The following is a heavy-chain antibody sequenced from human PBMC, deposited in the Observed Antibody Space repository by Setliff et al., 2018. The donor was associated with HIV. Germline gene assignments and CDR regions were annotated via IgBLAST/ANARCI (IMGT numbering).Heavy chain of an antibody. CDR1: GGSISSYY. CDR3: ARDKTAVPRDVDAFDI. J-gene: IGHJ3*02. D-gene: IGHD6-13*01. V-gene: IGHV4-4*07. Sequence: SETLSLTCTVSGGSISSYYWSWIRQPAGKGLEWIGRIYTSGNTNYNPSLKSLKSRVTMSVDTSKNQFSLKLSSVTAADTAVYCCARDKTAVPRDVDAFDIWGQGTMVTVSS. CDR2: IYTSGNT.